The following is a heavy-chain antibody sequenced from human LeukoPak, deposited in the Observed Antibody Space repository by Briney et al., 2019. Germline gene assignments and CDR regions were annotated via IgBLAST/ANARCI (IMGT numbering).Heavy chain of an antibody. CDR3: ARDRLYCGGDCLDP. D-gene: IGHD2-21*02. J-gene: IGHJ5*02. CDR1: GFTFNSYW. V-gene: IGHV3-74*01. CDR2: INSDGSST. Sequence: AGGSLRLSCAASGFTFNSYWMHWVRQAPGKGLVWVSRINSDGSSTSYADSVKGRFTISRDNAKNTLYLQMNSLRAEDTAVYYCARDRLYCGGDCLDPWGQGTLVTVSS.